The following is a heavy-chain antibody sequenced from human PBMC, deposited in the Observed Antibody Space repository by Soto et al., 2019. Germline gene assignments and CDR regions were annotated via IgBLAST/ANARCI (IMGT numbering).Heavy chain of an antibody. CDR2: INPILSMS. Sequence: QVQLVQSGAEVKRPGSSVKVSCKASGDTFAFHSINWVRQAPGLGLEWMGRINPILSMSNYAQRFQGRVMMTADKSTSTAYMALSSLRSEDTAIYYCATSYGSGYRAFDYWGQGALVTVSS. D-gene: IGHD3-10*01. V-gene: IGHV1-69*02. CDR3: ATSYGSGYRAFDY. J-gene: IGHJ4*02. CDR1: GDTFAFHS.